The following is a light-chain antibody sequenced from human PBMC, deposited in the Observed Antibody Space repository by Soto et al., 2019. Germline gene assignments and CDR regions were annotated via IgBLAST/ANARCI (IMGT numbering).Light chain of an antibody. V-gene: IGKV3-11*01. CDR2: DAS. J-gene: IGKJ4*01. CDR1: QSVSSY. Sequence: EIVLIQSPATLSLSPGERATLSCRASQSVSSYLAWYQRKPGQAPRLLIYDASNRATGIPARFSGSGSGTDFTLTISSLEPEDFAVYYCQQRSNWPLTFGGGTKVDIK. CDR3: QQRSNWPLT.